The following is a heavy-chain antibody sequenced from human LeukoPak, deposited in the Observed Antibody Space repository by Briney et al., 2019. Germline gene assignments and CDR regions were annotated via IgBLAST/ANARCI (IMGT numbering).Heavy chain of an antibody. CDR2: INPSGGST. Sequence: ASVKVSCKASGYTFTTHDINWVRQAPGQGLEWMGIINPSGGSTSYAQKFQGRVTMTRDTSTSTVYMELSSLRSEDTAVYYCARKVLPRHLEFDYWGQGTLVTVSS. J-gene: IGHJ4*02. CDR1: GYTFTTHD. V-gene: IGHV1-46*01. CDR3: ARKVLPRHLEFDY.